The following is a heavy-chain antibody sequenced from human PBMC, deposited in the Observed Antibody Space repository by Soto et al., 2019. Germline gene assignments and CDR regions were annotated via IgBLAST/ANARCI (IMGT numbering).Heavy chain of an antibody. J-gene: IGHJ5*02. D-gene: IGHD3-10*01. V-gene: IGHV5-51*01. Sequence: GESLKISCKGPGHLFNNHWIGWVRQTPGKGLEWMGLIFTRDSETKTSPSFQGHVSSSVDNSINTVYLQWTSLKTTDTGIYFCARGYFDSGHGYDLWGQGTLVTVSS. CDR3: ARGYFDSGHGYDL. CDR2: IFTRDSET. CDR1: GHLFNNHW.